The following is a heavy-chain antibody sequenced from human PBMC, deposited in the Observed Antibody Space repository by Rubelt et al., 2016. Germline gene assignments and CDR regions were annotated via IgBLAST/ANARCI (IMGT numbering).Heavy chain of an antibody. CDR2: LIPVFGTA. Sequence: QVQLVQSGAEVKKPGASVKVSCKASGYTFTSYGISWVRQAPGQGLEWMGGLIPVFGTANYAQKFQGRITMTADESTSTAYMELSSLRSEDTAVYYCATTIAIRPYYFDYWGQGTLVTVSS. CDR1: GYTFTSYG. J-gene: IGHJ4*02. V-gene: IGHV1-69*13. D-gene: IGHD6-6*01. CDR3: ATTIAIRPYYFDY.